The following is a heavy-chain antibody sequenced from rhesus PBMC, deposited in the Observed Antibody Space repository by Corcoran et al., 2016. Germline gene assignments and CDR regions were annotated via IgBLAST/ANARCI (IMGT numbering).Heavy chain of an antibody. CDR2: IHPGYGST. Sequence: QEQLVQSGAEVKKPGASVKVSCKASGYIFTSYDISWLRQARGQGFEWMGGIHPGYGSTSYSQKFPGSVTITADMSTSTVYVELRSLRSEAMAVYYCAAVEVEYCSGSGCYWNYFDYWGQRVLVTVSS. D-gene: IGHD2-21*01. J-gene: IGHJ4*01. V-gene: IGHV1-70*01. CDR1: GYIFTSYD. CDR3: AAVEVEYCSGSGCYWNYFDY.